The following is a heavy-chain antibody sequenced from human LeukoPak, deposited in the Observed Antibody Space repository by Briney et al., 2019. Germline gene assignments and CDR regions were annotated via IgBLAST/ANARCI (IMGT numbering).Heavy chain of an antibody. V-gene: IGHV3-7*01. D-gene: IGHD3-22*01. CDR3: ARMDWSYYDSVGYQQTYYFDY. CDR1: GFTFSSYW. CDR2: IKQDGSEK. Sequence: PGGSLRLSCAASGFTFSSYWMSWVRQAPGKGLEWVANIKQDGSEKYYVDSVKGRFTISRDNAKNSLYLQMNSLRAEDTALYYGARMDWSYYDSVGYQQTYYFDYWGQEPWSPSPQ. J-gene: IGHJ4*01.